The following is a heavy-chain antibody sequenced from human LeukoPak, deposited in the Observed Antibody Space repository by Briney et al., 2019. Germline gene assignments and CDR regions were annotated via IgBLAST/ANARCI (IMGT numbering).Heavy chain of an antibody. CDR2: IYYSGST. CDR3: ARDQMMGMGV. V-gene: IGHV4-59*01. D-gene: IGHD3-16*01. Sequence: SETLSLTCTVSGGSISSYYWSWIRQPPGKGLEWIGYIYYSGSTNYNPSLKSRVTISVDTSKNQFSLKLSSVTAADTAVYYCARDQMMGMGVWGKGTTVTVSS. CDR1: GGSISSYY. J-gene: IGHJ6*04.